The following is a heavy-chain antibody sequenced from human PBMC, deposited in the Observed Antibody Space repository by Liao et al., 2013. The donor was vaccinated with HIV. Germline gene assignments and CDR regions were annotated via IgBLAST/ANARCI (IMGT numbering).Heavy chain of an antibody. CDR1: GGSFSGYY. D-gene: IGHD5-18*01. V-gene: IGHV4-34*01. Sequence: QVQLQQWGAGLLKPSETLSLTCAVYGGSFSGYYWSWIRQPPGKGLEWIGEINHGGTTNYNPSLKSRVTISVDTSKNQFSLKLSSVTAADTAVYYCATVLNTAMVLWGQGTLVTVSS. CDR3: ATVLNTAMVL. CDR2: INHGGTT. J-gene: IGHJ4*02.